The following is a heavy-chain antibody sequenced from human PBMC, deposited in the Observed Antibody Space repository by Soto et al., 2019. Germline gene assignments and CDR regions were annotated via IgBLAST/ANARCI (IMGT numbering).Heavy chain of an antibody. CDR1: GGTFNNFT. Sequence: QVQLVQSGAEMKKPGSSVTVSCKASGGTFNNFTFNWVRQASGQGLEWMGGIMPIFGTPNYAQKFQDRFTISADEPTSTAHMELSSLTSDDTAIYYCTRGVAVAGTTPLRFDLWGQGTLVTVSS. V-gene: IGHV1-69*01. D-gene: IGHD6-19*01. CDR3: TRGVAVAGTTPLRFDL. J-gene: IGHJ4*02. CDR2: IMPIFGTP.